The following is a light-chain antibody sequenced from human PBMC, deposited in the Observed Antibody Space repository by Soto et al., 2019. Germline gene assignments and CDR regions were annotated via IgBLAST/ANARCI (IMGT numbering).Light chain of an antibody. Sequence: QSVLTQPASVSGSPGQSIALSCTGTSSDVGGYDYVSWYQQHPDKAPKLMIYEVTKRPSGVSNRFSGSKSGNTASLTISGLQPEDEADYYCSSHTSGSTRVFGSGTKVTVL. CDR2: EVT. V-gene: IGLV2-14*01. J-gene: IGLJ1*01. CDR3: SSHTSGSTRV. CDR1: SSDVGGYDY.